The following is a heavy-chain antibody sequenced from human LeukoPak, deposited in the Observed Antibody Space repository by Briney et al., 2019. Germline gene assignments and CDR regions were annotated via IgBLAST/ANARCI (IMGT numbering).Heavy chain of an antibody. J-gene: IGHJ5*02. CDR1: GFTFSSYW. D-gene: IGHD7-27*01. Sequence: PGGSLRLSCAASGFTFSSYWMTWVRQAPGKGLEWVANINPDGSTKDYVDSVKGRFIISRENAWSSLYLQINSLRAEDTAIYYCARHWGTSHWFDPWGQGTLVTVTS. CDR2: INPDGSTK. V-gene: IGHV3-7*01. CDR3: ARHWGTSHWFDP.